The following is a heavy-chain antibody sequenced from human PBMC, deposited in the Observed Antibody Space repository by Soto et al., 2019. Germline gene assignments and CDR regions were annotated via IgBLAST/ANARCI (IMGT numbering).Heavy chain of an antibody. J-gene: IGHJ4*02. Sequence: EVQLVESGGGLVKPGGSLRLSCAASGFSFSSYSMNWVRQAPGEGLEWVSSIGSSSTYIYYADSVKGRFTISRDNAKNSLYLQMNSLRAEDTAVYYCARHTTNAYKFDYWGQGTLVTVSA. V-gene: IGHV3-21*02. CDR1: GFSFSSYS. CDR2: IGSSSTYI. CDR3: ARHTTNAYKFDY. D-gene: IGHD1-1*01.